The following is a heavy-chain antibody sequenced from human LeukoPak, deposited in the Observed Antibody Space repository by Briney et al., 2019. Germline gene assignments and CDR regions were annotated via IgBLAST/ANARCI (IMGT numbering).Heavy chain of an antibody. CDR3: AKVGLTVTTILDYFDY. D-gene: IGHD4-11*01. CDR1: GFTFSSYG. V-gene: IGHV3-30*18. Sequence: PGGSLRLSCAASGFTFSSYGMYWVRQAPGKGLEWVAVISYDGSNNYYADSVKGRFTISRDNSKNTLFLQMNSLRAEDTAVYYCAKVGLTVTTILDYFDYWGQGTLVTVSS. J-gene: IGHJ4*02. CDR2: ISYDGSNN.